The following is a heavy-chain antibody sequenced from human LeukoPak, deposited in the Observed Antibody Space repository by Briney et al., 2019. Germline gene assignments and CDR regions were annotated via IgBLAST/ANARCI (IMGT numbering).Heavy chain of an antibody. CDR3: AREDGYCSGGNCYSYFDS. V-gene: IGHV3-7*01. CDR2: IKKTGSET. Sequence: GGSLRLSCAASGFTFSHFWMSWARQAPGKGLEWVAYIKKTGSETYYVDSVKGRFTITRDNTRNSLFLQMYSLRAEDTAAYFCAREDGYCSGGNCYSYFDSWGQGTLVTVSS. J-gene: IGHJ4*02. D-gene: IGHD2-15*01. CDR1: GFTFSHFW.